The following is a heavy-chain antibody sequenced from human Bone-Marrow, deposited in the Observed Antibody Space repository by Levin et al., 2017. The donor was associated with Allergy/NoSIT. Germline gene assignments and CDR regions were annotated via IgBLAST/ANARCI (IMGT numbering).Heavy chain of an antibody. CDR1: GFTFSSYA. CDR3: AKDVHRPEDEAVAELYFDY. J-gene: IGHJ4*02. CDR2: ISGSGGST. Sequence: PGGSLRLSCAASGFTFSSYAMSWVRQAPGKGLEWVSAISGSGGSTYYADSVKGRFTISRDNSKNTLYLQMNSLRAEDTAVYYCAKDVHRPEDEAVAELYFDYWGQGTLVTVSS. D-gene: IGHD6-19*01. V-gene: IGHV3-23*01.